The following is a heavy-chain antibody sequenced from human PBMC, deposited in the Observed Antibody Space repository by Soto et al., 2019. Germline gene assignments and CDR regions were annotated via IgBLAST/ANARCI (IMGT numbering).Heavy chain of an antibody. CDR3: ARTNMVVPAATHYYYYGMDV. D-gene: IGHD2-2*01. CDR1: GFTFSSYG. J-gene: IGHJ6*02. V-gene: IGHV3-33*01. Sequence: GGSLRLSCAASGFTFSSYGMHWVRQAPGKGLEWVAVIWYDGSNKYYADSVKGRFTISRDNSKNTLYLQMNSLRAEDTAVYYCARTNMVVPAATHYYYYGMDVWGQGTTVTVSS. CDR2: IWYDGSNK.